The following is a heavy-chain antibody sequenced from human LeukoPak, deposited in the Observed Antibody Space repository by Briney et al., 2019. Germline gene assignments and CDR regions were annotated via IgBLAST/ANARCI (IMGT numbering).Heavy chain of an antibody. V-gene: IGHV3-23*01. CDR3: AKLRYSSSWLFDY. J-gene: IGHJ4*02. CDR2: ISGSGGSA. D-gene: IGHD6-13*01. Sequence: GGSLRLSCAASGFTFSSYAMSWVCQAPGKGLEWVSAISGSGGSAYYADSVKGRFTISRDNSKNTLYLQMNSLRAEDTAVYYCAKLRYSSSWLFDYWGQGTLVTVSS. CDR1: GFTFSSYA.